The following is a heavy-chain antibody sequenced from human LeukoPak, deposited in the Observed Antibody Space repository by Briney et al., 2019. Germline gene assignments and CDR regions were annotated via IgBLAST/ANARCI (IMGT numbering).Heavy chain of an antibody. Sequence: SETLSLTCAVCGGSFSGYYWSWIRQPPGKGLEWIGEINHSGSTNYNPSLKSRVTISVDTSKNQFSLKLSSVTAADTAVYYCARRDRLYNYYDFWSGYYPGGPFDYWGQGTLVTVSS. CDR2: INHSGST. V-gene: IGHV4-34*01. CDR3: ARRDRLYNYYDFWSGYYPGGPFDY. CDR1: GGSFSGYY. J-gene: IGHJ4*02. D-gene: IGHD3-3*01.